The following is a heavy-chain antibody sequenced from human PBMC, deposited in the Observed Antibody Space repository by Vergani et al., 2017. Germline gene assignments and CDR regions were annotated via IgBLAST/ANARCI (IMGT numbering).Heavy chain of an antibody. J-gene: IGHJ6*03. CDR1: GGSFTSYH. D-gene: IGHD4-11*01. V-gene: IGHV4-34*01. Sequence: QVQLQQWGGGLLKHSETLSLTCVVNGGSFTSYHWTWIRQSPGEGLEWVGDINHTGRPAYNPSLKSRLTMSVDKSRNQFSLTLNSVTATDTAIYFCASVNTETNGHLYYYYYMDVWGQGTAVTVS. CDR2: INHTGRP. CDR3: ASVNTETNGHLYYYYYMDV.